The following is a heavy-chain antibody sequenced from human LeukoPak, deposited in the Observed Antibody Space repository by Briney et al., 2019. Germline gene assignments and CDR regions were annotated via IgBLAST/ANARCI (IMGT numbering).Heavy chain of an antibody. V-gene: IGHV1-2*02. CDR2: INPSSGGT. CDR3: ASEFGYCSGGSCYSDPTEYFQH. J-gene: IGHJ1*01. CDR1: GYTFTGYY. D-gene: IGHD2-15*01. Sequence: ASVKVSCKASGYTFTGYYMHWVRQAPGQGLEWMGWINPSSGGTNYAQKFRGRVTMTRDTSISTAYMELSRLRSDDTAVYYCASEFGYCSGGSCYSDPTEYFQHWGQGTLVTVSS.